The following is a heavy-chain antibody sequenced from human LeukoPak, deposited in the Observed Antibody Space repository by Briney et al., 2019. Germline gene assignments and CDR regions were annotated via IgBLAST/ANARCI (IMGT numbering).Heavy chain of an antibody. J-gene: IGHJ4*02. CDR1: GYTFTTYY. Sequence: ASVKVSCTAAGYTFTTYYMHWVRQAPGQGLGWMGVINTSGGSTSYAQKFQGRVTMTRDTSTSTVYMELSSLRSEDTAVYYCARERGTIRRHSSGQRAPLDYWGQGTLVTVSS. CDR2: INTSGGST. V-gene: IGHV1-46*01. CDR3: ARERGTIRRHSSGQRAPLDY. D-gene: IGHD3-22*01.